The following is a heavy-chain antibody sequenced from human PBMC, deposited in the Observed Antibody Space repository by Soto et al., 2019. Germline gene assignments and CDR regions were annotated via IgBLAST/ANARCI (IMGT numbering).Heavy chain of an antibody. V-gene: IGHV4-59*01. J-gene: IGHJ4*01. CDR3: ARDGRGYSGYSYDF. CDR1: GGSISNYY. CDR2: IYYSGTT. Sequence: SETLSLTCNVSGGSISNYYWSWIRQPPGKGLEWIGYIYYSGTTNYNPSLKSRPTISIDTSKSQFSLKLSSVTAADTAVYYCARDGRGYSGYSYDFWGQGTLVTVSS. D-gene: IGHD5-12*01.